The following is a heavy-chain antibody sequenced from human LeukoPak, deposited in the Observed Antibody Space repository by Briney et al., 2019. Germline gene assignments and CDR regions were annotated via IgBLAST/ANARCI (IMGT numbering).Heavy chain of an antibody. CDR2: IYYTGST. CDR3: ARNMGGYGDYTYFDY. D-gene: IGHD4-17*01. J-gene: IGHJ4*02. Sequence: PSETLSLTCAVSGGSITPYYWSWIRQPPGKGLEWIGYIYYTGSTKYSPSLKSRVTISVDSSKDQFSLKLSSVTAADTAVYYCARNMGGYGDYTYFDYWGQGTLVTVSS. V-gene: IGHV4-59*01. CDR1: GGSITPYY.